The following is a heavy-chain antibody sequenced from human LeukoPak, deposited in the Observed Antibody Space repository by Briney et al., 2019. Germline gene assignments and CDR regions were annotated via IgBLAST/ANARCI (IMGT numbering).Heavy chain of an antibody. D-gene: IGHD6-19*01. CDR2: ISSGGYTM. J-gene: IGHJ4*02. Sequence: GSLRLSCAASGFTFSSYEMNWVRQAPGKGLEWVSYISSGGYTMYYADSGKGRFTISRDNAKNSLSLQMNSLRAEDTAVYYCARGRGSSGWGEGTLVTVSS. CDR3: ARGRGSSG. V-gene: IGHV3-48*03. CDR1: GFTFSSYE.